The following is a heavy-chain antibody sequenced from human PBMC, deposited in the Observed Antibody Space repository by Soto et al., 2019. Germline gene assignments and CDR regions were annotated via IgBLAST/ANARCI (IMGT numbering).Heavy chain of an antibody. CDR1: GYTFNIHY. J-gene: IGHJ4*02. CDR2: ISPSGDST. CDR3: ARGGIVVVPAPHLFDY. Sequence: GASVKVSCKASGYTFNIHYMHWVRQAPGQGLEWMGMISPSGDSTNYAQKFQDRVTMTRDTSTSTVYMELSSLRPEDTAVYYCARGGIVVVPAPHLFDYWGQGTLVTVSS. V-gene: IGHV1-46*02. D-gene: IGHD2-2*01.